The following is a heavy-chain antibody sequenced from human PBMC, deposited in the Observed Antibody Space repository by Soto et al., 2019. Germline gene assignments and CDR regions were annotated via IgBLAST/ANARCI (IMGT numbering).Heavy chain of an antibody. CDR2: INTGTDNT. CDR3: ARDRGYSYGLHAFDI. J-gene: IGHJ3*02. V-gene: IGHV1-3*04. D-gene: IGHD5-18*01. Sequence: QVQLVQSGAEIKKPGASVKVSCKASGYTFTDYAIHWVRQAPGQRLEGMGWINTGTDNTKYSQKFQGRVTITRDTSASTAYMELSSLRSEDTAVYYCARDRGYSYGLHAFDIWGQGTMVTVSS. CDR1: GYTFTDYA.